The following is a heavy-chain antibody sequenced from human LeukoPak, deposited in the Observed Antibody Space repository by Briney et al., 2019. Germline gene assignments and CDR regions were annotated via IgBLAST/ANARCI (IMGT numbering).Heavy chain of an antibody. CDR3: ARGLFEDIVASPHYGMDV. CDR2: MNPNSGDT. D-gene: IGHD5-12*01. V-gene: IGHV1-8*01. Sequence: ASVKVSCTASGYTFTSYDINWVRQATGQGLEWMGWMNPNSGDTGYAQKFQGRVTMTRNTSISTAYMELSSLRSEDTAVYHCARGLFEDIVASPHYGMDVWGQGATVTVSS. CDR1: GYTFTSYD. J-gene: IGHJ6*02.